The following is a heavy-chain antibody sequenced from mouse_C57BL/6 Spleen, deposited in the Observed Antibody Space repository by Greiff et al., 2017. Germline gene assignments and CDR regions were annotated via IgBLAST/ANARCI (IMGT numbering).Heavy chain of an antibody. V-gene: IGHV1-52*01. CDR2: IDPSDSET. D-gene: IGHD1-1*01. J-gene: IGHJ4*01. Sequence: QVQLKQPGAELVRPGSSVKLSCKASGYTFTSYWMHWVKQRPIQGLEWIGNIDPSDSETHYNQKFKDKATLTVDKSSSTAYMQLSSLTSEDSAVYYCARSGGHYYGSSSYAMDYWGQGTSVTVSS. CDR3: ARSGGHYYGSSSYAMDY. CDR1: GYTFTSYW.